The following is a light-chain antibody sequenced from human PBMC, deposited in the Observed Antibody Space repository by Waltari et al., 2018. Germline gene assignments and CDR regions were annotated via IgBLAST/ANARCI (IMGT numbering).Light chain of an antibody. Sequence: DIQTTQFPSSLSASVGDRGTITCRASQSISRYLNWYQQKPGKAPKLLIYAASSLQSGVPSRFSGSGSGTDFTLTISSLQPEDFATYYCQHSYSTPLIAFGQGTRLEIK. V-gene: IGKV1-39*01. J-gene: IGKJ5*01. CDR2: AAS. CDR1: QSISRY. CDR3: QHSYSTPLIA.